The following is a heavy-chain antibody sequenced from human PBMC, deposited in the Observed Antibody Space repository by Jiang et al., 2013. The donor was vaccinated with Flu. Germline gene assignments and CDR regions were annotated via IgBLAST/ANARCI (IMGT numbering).Heavy chain of an antibody. J-gene: IGHJ3*02. CDR2: IYYSGST. D-gene: IGHD6-19*01. V-gene: IGHV4-59*08. CDR3: ARHEDDSSGWYCAFDI. CDR1: GGSISSYY. Sequence: KPSETLSLTCAVSGGSISSYYWSWIRQPPGKGLEWIGYIYYSGSTNYNPSLKSRVTISVDTSKNQFSLKLSSVTAADTAVYYCARHEDDSSGWYCAFDIWGQGTMVTVSS.